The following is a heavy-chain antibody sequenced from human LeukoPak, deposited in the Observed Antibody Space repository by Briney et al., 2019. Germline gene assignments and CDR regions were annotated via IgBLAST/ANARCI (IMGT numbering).Heavy chain of an antibody. Sequence: GGSLRLSRAASGFSFSTLGMHWVRQAPGKGLEWVALIWYDGSNKYYADSVKGRFTISRDNSKNTLYLQMNSLRAEDTAVYYCARGDETYYFDYWGQGTLVTVSS. CDR1: GFSFSTLG. J-gene: IGHJ4*02. CDR3: ARGDETYYFDY. V-gene: IGHV3-33*01. CDR2: IWYDGSNK.